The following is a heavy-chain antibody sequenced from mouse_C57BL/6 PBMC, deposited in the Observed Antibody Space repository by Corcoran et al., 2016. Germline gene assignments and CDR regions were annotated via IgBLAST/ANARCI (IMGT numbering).Heavy chain of an antibody. V-gene: IGHV1-26*01. J-gene: IGHJ4*01. CDR1: GYTFTDYY. Sequence: EVQLQQSGPELVKPGASVKISCKASGYTFTDYYMNWVKQSHGKSLEWIGDINPNNGGTSYNQKFKGKATLTVDKSSSTAYMQLSSLTSEDSEVYYCGLRDAMDYWGQGTSVTVSS. CDR2: INPNNGGT. CDR3: GLRDAMDY. D-gene: IGHD1-1*01.